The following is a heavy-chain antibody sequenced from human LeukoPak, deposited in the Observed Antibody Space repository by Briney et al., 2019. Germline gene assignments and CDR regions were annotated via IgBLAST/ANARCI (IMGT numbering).Heavy chain of an antibody. CDR3: ARGSSSLYEIDY. Sequence: GGSLRLSCAASGFTFSSYAMSWVRQAPGKGLEWVSAISGSGGSTYYADSVKGRFTISRDNSKNTLYLQMNSLRAEDTAVYYCARGSSSLYEIDYWGQGTLVTVSS. CDR1: GFTFSSYA. CDR2: ISGSGGST. J-gene: IGHJ4*02. V-gene: IGHV3-23*01. D-gene: IGHD6-6*01.